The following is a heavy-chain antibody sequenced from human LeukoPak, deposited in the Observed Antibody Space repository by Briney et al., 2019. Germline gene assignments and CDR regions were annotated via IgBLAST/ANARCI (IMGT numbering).Heavy chain of an antibody. CDR2: IYYNGRT. V-gene: IGHV4-39*02. Sequence: SETLSLTCTVSGDSINNNNYYWGWIRQPPGKGLEWIGNIYYNGRTYYSPSLKSRGTISVDTSNNQFSLRLSSVTAADTAVYYCARDNPWNWFDPWGQGALVTVSS. CDR1: GDSINNNNYY. J-gene: IGHJ5*02. CDR3: ARDNPWNWFDP.